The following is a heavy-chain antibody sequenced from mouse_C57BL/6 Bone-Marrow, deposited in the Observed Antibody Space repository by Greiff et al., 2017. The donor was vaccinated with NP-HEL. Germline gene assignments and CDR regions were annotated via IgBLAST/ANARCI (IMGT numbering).Heavy chain of an antibody. CDR3: ANYYGSSYGYFDV. CDR2: IYPRSGNT. D-gene: IGHD1-1*01. CDR1: GYTFTSYG. J-gene: IGHJ1*03. V-gene: IGHV1-81*01. Sequence: VKLLESGAELARPGASVKLSCKASGYTFTSYGISWVKQRTGQGLEWIGEIYPRSGNTYYNEKFKGKATLTADKSSSTAYMELRSLTSEDSAVYCCANYYGSSYGYFDVWGTGTTVTVSS.